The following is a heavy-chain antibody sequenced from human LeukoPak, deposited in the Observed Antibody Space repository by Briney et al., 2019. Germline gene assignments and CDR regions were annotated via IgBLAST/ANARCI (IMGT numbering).Heavy chain of an antibody. Sequence: SGPALVKPTQTLTLTCTFSGFSLGTSGMCVSWIRQPPGKALEWLARIDWDDDKHYSTSLQTRLTISKDTSKNQVVLTMTNMDPVDTATYYCARAFPTVTTFDYWGQGTLVTVSS. CDR3: ARAFPTVTTFDY. J-gene: IGHJ4*02. V-gene: IGHV2-70*11. D-gene: IGHD4-17*01. CDR1: GFSLGTSGMC. CDR2: IDWDDDK.